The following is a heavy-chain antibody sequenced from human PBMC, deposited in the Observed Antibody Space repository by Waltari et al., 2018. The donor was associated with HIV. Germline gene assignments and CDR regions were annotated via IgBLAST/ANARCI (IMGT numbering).Heavy chain of an antibody. J-gene: IGHJ4*02. CDR1: AFPFIISG. V-gene: IGHV3-30*18. CDR2: ISYDGSNK. D-gene: IGHD5-12*01. Sequence: VQLVESGGAVLHPGGSLRLSCAPSAFPFIISGMHWVRQAPGKGLEWVAVISYDGSNKYYADSVEGRFTVSRDNSKNTVYLQMNSLRDEDTGVYYCAKVRYSGNDLTFGGQGTLVTVSS. CDR3: AKVRYSGNDLTF.